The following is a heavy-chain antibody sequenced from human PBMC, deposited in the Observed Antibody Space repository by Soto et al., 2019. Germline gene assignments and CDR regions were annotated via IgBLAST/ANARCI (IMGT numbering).Heavy chain of an antibody. CDR1: GASISSYY. Sequence: PSETLSLTCTVSGASISSYYWTWIRQPPGKGLEWIGFIYNSGSTHYNPSLRSRVTISVDTSKNQFSLKLRSVTAADTAVYYCASMGYHYGSGSYPLDYWGQGTLVTVSS. D-gene: IGHD3-10*01. J-gene: IGHJ4*02. CDR3: ASMGYHYGSGSYPLDY. CDR2: IYNSGST. V-gene: IGHV4-59*08.